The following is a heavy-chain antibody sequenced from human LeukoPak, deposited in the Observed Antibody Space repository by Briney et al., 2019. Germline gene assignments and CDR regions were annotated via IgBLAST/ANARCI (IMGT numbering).Heavy chain of an antibody. J-gene: IGHJ5*02. D-gene: IGHD3-10*01. CDR1: GGTFSSYA. CDR3: ARMWSYYYGPGSPNWFDP. CDR2: IIPIFGTA. V-gene: IGHV1-69*06. Sequence: SVKVSCKASGGTFSSYAISWVRQAPGQGLEWMGGIIPIFGTANYAQKFQGRVTITADKSTSTAYMELSSLRSEDTAVYYCARMWSYYYGPGSPNWFDPWGQGTLVTVSS.